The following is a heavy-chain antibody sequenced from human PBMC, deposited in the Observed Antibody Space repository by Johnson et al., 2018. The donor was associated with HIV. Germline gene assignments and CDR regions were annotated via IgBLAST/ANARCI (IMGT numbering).Heavy chain of an antibody. Sequence: VQLLESGGGVVQPGGSLRLSCAASGFTVSGNYMTWVRQAPGKGLEWVSVIFSGGSTSSAGFVKGSFTISRDNSKNTLYLQMNSLRAEDTAVYYCTRPGEYSSSYRDFAFDIWGQGTMVTVSS. CDR3: TRPGEYSSSYRDFAFDI. D-gene: IGHD6-6*01. J-gene: IGHJ3*02. CDR1: GFTVSGNY. CDR2: IFSGGST. V-gene: IGHV3-66*04.